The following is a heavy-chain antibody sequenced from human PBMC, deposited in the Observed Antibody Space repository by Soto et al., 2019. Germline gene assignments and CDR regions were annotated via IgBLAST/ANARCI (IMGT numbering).Heavy chain of an antibody. CDR1: GYSFTSYW. CDR2: IDPSDSYT. J-gene: IGHJ6*02. V-gene: IGHV5-10-1*01. D-gene: IGHD2-2*01. CDR3: ARHGPRVVDYYYYYGMDV. Sequence: GESLKISCKGSGYSFTSYWISWVRQMPGKGLEWMGRIDPSDSYTNYSPSFQGHVTISADKSISTAYLQWSSLKASGTAMYYCARHGPRVVDYYYYYGMDVWGQGTTVTVSS.